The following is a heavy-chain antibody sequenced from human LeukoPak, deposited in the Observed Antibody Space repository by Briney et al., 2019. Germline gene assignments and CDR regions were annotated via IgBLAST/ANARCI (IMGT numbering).Heavy chain of an antibody. D-gene: IGHD3-3*01. Sequence: GGSLRLSCAASGFTFSSYWMSWVRQAPGKGLEWVANIKQDGSEKYYVDSVKGRFTISRDNAKNSLYLQMNSLRAEDTAVYYCARAPPYYDFWSGYLYFDYWGQGTLVTVSS. J-gene: IGHJ4*02. CDR1: GFTFSSYW. CDR3: ARAPPYYDFWSGYLYFDY. CDR2: IKQDGSEK. V-gene: IGHV3-7*01.